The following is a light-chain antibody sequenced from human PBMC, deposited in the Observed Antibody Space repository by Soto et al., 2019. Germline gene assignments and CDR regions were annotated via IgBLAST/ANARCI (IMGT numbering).Light chain of an antibody. CDR3: QSYDSSLSGVV. CDR2: GNN. J-gene: IGLJ2*01. CDR1: SSNFGAGYD. Sequence: QPVLTQPPSVSGAPGQRVTITCTGSSSNFGAGYDVHWYQQLPGTAPKLLIHGNNNRPSGVPDRFSGSKSGTSASLAITGLQAEDEADYYCQSYDSSLSGVVFGGGTKLTVL. V-gene: IGLV1-40*01.